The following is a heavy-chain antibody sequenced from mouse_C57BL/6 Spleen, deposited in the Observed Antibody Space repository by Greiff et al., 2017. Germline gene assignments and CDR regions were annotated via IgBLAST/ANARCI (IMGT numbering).Heavy chain of an antibody. CDR3: ARYSDYYDYDSGCAY. CDR1: GFTFTDYY. V-gene: IGHV7-3*01. J-gene: IGHJ3*01. CDR2: IRNKANGYTT. Sequence: EVMLVESGGGLVQPGGSLSLSCAASGFTFTDYYMSWVRQPPGKALEWLGFIRNKANGYTTEYSASVKGRFTISRDNSQSILYLQMNALRAEDSATYYCARYSDYYDYDSGCAYWGQGTLVTVSA. D-gene: IGHD2-4*01.